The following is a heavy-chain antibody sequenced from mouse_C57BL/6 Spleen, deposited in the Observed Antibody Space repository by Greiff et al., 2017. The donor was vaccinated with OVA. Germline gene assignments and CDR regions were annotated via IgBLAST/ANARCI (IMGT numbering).Heavy chain of an antibody. V-gene: IGHV1-69*01. CDR3: ARGAYSHARDY. CDR2: IDPSDSYT. J-gene: IGHJ4*01. CDR1: GYTFTSYW. Sequence: QVQLQQPGAELVMPGASVKLSCKASGYTFTSYWMHWVKQRPGQGLEWIGEIDPSDSYTNYNQKFKGKSTLTVDKSSCTAYMQLSSLTSEDSAVYYCARGAYSHARDYWGQGTSVTVSS. D-gene: IGHD2-10*01.